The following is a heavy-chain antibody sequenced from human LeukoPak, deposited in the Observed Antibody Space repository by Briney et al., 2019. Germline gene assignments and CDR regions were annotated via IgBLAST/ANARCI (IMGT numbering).Heavy chain of an antibody. CDR2: IYYSGST. V-gene: IGHV4-61*05. D-gene: IGHD2-15*01. CDR3: ARGYCSGGSCYSYYFDY. Sequence: PSETLSLTCTVSGGSISSSSYYWSWIRQPPGKGLEWIGYIYYSGSTNYNPSLKSRVTISVDTSKNQFSLKLSSVTAADTALYYCARGYCSGGSCYSYYFDYWGQGTLVTVSS. J-gene: IGHJ4*02. CDR1: GGSISSSSYY.